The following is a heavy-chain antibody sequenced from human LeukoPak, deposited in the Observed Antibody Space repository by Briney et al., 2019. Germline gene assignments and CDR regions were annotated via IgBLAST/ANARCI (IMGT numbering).Heavy chain of an antibody. CDR2: ASGSGGST. J-gene: IGHJ4*02. CDR1: GFTFPSYA. CDR3: AKDRDLTGDRKPGYFDC. D-gene: IGHD7-27*01. Sequence: PGGSLTLSCPASGFTFPSYAMSWVRQAPGRELEWVSAASGSGGSTFYADSVKSRFTISRDNSKNPLYLQMNSVRAEDTAIYYCAKDRDLTGDRKPGYFDCWGQGTLVTVSS. V-gene: IGHV3-23*01.